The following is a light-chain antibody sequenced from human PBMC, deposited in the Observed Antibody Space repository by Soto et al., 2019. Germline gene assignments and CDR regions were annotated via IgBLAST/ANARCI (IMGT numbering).Light chain of an antibody. CDR2: EVN. V-gene: IGLV2-14*01. Sequence: ALTQPASVSGSPGQSITISCTGTSSDVGGYNYVSWYQQHPGKAPKLMIYEVNNRPSGVSSRFSGSKSGNTASLTISGLQAEDEADYYCSSYTVTSITLYVFGTGTKVTVL. CDR1: SSDVGGYNY. J-gene: IGLJ1*01. CDR3: SSYTVTSITLYV.